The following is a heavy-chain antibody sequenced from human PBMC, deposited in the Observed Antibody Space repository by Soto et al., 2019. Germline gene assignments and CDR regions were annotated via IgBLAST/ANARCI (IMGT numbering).Heavy chain of an antibody. Sequence: PGGSLRLSCAASGFTFSSYAMSWVRQAPGKGLEWVSAISGGGGSTYYADSVKGRFTISRDNSKNTLYLQMNSLRAEDTAVYYCAKRSSGDYDFWSGTRHFDYWGQGTLVTVSS. CDR1: GFTFSSYA. CDR2: ISGGGGST. V-gene: IGHV3-23*01. D-gene: IGHD3-3*01. CDR3: AKRSSGDYDFWSGTRHFDY. J-gene: IGHJ4*02.